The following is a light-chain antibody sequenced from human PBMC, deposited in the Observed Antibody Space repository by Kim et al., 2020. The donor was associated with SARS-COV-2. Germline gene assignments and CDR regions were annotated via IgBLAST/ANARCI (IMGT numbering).Light chain of an antibody. V-gene: IGLV2-14*03. CDR1: SSDVGGYNY. J-gene: IGLJ1*01. Sequence: GQSITISCTGTSSDVGGYNYVSWYQQHPGKAPKLMIYDVSNRPSGVSNRFSGSKSGNTASLTISGLQAEDEVDYYCSSYTSSSTYVFGTGTKVTAL. CDR2: DVS. CDR3: SSYTSSSTYV.